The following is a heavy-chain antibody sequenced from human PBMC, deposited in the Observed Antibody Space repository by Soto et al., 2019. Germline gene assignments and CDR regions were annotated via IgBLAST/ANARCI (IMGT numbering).Heavy chain of an antibody. Sequence: QVQLVQSGAEVKKPGASVKVSCKASGYTFTSYAMHWVRQAPGQRLEWMGWINAGNGNTKYSQKFQGRVPITRDTCARPAYMEQSSLRSKDTAVYYCARDKYQEYDDIVTGYHYCGQGTLVTVSS. D-gene: IGHD3-9*01. CDR1: GYTFTSYA. J-gene: IGHJ4*02. V-gene: IGHV1-3*01. CDR2: INAGNGNT. CDR3: ARDKYQEYDDIVTGYHY.